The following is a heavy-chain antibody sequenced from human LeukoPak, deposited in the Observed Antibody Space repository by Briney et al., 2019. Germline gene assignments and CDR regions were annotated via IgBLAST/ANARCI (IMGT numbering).Heavy chain of an antibody. CDR2: IFHTGST. CDR1: GYSISTGDF. V-gene: IGHV4-38-2*01. D-gene: IGHD3-16*01. Sequence: PSETLSLTCAVSGYSISTGDFWGWIRQSPGQVLEGFGSIFHTGSTSYNPSFKRRATLSVDTSKNEVSLKLTSVNATDTAIYYCASPRGTYIDYWGQGILVTVSS. J-gene: IGHJ4*02. CDR3: ASPRGTYIDY.